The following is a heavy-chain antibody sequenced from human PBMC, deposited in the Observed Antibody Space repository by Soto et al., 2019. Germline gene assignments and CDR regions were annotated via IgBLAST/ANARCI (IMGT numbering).Heavy chain of an antibody. J-gene: IGHJ4*02. Sequence: QPGGSLRLSCAASGFTFSSYAMSWVRQAPGKGLEWVSAISGSGGSTYYADSVKGRFTISRDNSKNTLYLQMNSLRAEDTAVYYCAKDFGVLQWLMTNFLFDYWGQGTLVTVSS. CDR2: ISGSGGST. D-gene: IGHD6-19*01. CDR3: AKDFGVLQWLMTNFLFDY. CDR1: GFTFSSYA. V-gene: IGHV3-23*01.